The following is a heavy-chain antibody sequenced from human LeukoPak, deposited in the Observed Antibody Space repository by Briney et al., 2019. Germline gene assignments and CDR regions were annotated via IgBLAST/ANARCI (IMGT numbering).Heavy chain of an antibody. V-gene: IGHV4-31*03. CDR2: IYYSGST. D-gene: IGHD6-13*01. CDR3: ARRIIAAAAYFDY. Sequence: PSETLSLTCTVSGGSISSGGYYWSWIRQHPGKGLEWIGYIYYSGSTYYNPSLKSRVTISVDTSKNQFSLKLSSVTAADTAVYYCARRIIAAAAYFDYWGQGTLVTVSS. J-gene: IGHJ4*02. CDR1: GGSISSGGYY.